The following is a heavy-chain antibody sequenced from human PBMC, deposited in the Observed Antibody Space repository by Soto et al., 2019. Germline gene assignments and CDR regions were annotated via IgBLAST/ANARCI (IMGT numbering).Heavy chain of an antibody. V-gene: IGHV1-18*04. CDR2: ISAYNGNT. J-gene: IGHJ5*02. CDR1: GYTFTSYG. CDR3: ARVVVWGVRVDWFDP. Sequence: ASVKVSCKASGYTFTSYGISWVRQAPGQGLEWMGWISAYNGNTNYAQKLQGRVTMTTDTSTSTAYMELRSLRSDDTAVYYCARVVVWGVRVDWFDPWGQGTLVTVSS. D-gene: IGHD2-2*01.